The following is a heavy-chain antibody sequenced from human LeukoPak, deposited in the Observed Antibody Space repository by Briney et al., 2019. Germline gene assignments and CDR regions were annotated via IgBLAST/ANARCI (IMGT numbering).Heavy chain of an antibody. CDR2: ISGSGSTI. D-gene: IGHD6-19*01. V-gene: IGHV3-11*04. J-gene: IGHJ6*03. CDR3: ARDQWLVRDHYMDV. CDR1: GFTISDYY. Sequence: GGSLRLSCAASGFTISDYYMNWIRQAPGKGLEWVSYISGSGSTIYYAESVKGRITISRDNAKNSLYLQMNSLRAEDTAMYYCARDQWLVRDHYMDVWGKGTTVIVSS.